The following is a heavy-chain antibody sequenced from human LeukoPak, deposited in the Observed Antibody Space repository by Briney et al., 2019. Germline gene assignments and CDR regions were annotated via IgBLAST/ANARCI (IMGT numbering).Heavy chain of an antibody. CDR2: ISVYNGNT. V-gene: IGHV1-18*01. CDR1: GYTFTSYG. Sequence: ASVKVSCKASGYTFTSYGISWVRQAPGQGLEWMGWISVYNGNTNYAQKFQGRVTMTTDISTSTAYMELRSLRSDDTAVYYCARDFESGTYYLDYWGQGTLVTVSS. CDR3: ARDFESGTYYLDY. J-gene: IGHJ4*02. D-gene: IGHD1-26*01.